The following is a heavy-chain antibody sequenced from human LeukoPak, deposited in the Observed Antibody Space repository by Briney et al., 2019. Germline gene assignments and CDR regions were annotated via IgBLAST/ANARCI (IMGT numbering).Heavy chain of an antibody. D-gene: IGHD2-15*01. CDR3: ARMVAGAGYYFDF. V-gene: IGHV3-30-3*01. CDR2: ISYDGSDK. Sequence: GGSLRLSCAASGFTFSNYGIHWVRQAPGKGLEWVAVISYDGSDKYYADSVKGRFIISRDNSKNTLYMQMDSLRAEDTAVYYCARMVAGAGYYFDFWGQGTLVTVSS. J-gene: IGHJ4*02. CDR1: GFTFSNYG.